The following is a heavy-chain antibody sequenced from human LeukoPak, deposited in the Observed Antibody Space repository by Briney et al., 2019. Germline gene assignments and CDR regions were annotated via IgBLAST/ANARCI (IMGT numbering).Heavy chain of an antibody. V-gene: IGHV5-51*01. CDR1: EYTFTNYW. CDR3: AIFDFLFGEIDNWFDP. Sequence: GESLKISCKGSEYTFTNYWIGWVRQTPGEGLDWMGIIYPGDSDTRYSPSFQGQVTISADKSISTAYLQWSSLKASDTAMYYCAIFDFLFGEIDNWFDPWGQGTQVTVSS. D-gene: IGHD3-16*01. J-gene: IGHJ5*02. CDR2: IYPGDSDT.